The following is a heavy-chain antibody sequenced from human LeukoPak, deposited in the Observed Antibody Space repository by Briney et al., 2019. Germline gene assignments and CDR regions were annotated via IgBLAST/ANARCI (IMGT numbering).Heavy chain of an antibody. CDR3: ARDSAVGGPRFDP. CDR2: ISSSSSYI. V-gene: IGHV3-11*06. J-gene: IGHJ5*02. D-gene: IGHD3-10*01. Sequence: KPGGSLRLSCAASGFTFSDYYMNWFRQAPGKGLEWVSSISSSSSYIYYADSVKGRFTISRDNAKNSLYLQMNSLRAEDTAVYYCARDSAVGGPRFDPWGQGTLVTVSS. CDR1: GFTFSDYY.